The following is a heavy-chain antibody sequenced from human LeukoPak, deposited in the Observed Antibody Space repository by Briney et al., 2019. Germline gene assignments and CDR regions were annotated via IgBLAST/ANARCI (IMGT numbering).Heavy chain of an antibody. D-gene: IGHD3-16*01. CDR2: ISSSGGST. J-gene: IGHJ4*02. V-gene: IGHV3-23*01. CDR3: ANGAGSRYFDS. Sequence: GGSLRLSCAASGLTFSNYAMSWVRQAPGKGLEWVSAISSSGGSTFYADSVKGRFTISRDNSKKTLYLQMNSLRAEDTAVYYCANGAGSRYFDSWGQGTLVTVSS. CDR1: GLTFSNYA.